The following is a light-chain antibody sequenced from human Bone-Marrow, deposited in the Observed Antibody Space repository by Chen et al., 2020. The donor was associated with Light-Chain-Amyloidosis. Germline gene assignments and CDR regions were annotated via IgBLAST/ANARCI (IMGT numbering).Light chain of an antibody. J-gene: IGLJ3*02. Sequence: HSALTQPPSASVSPGQSVTISCSGTSSDVGGYNYVSWYQQHPGTAPKLIIYEVSRRPSGVPDRFSGSKSGNTASLTVSGLQAEDEADYYYSSYAGSNNALLFGGGTKLTVL. CDR1: SSDVGGYNY. CDR3: SSYAGSNNALL. V-gene: IGLV2-8*01. CDR2: EVS.